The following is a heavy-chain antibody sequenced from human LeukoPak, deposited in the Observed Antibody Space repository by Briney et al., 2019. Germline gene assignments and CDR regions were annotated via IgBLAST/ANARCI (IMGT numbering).Heavy chain of an antibody. D-gene: IGHD1-1*01. J-gene: IGHJ4*02. CDR3: ARGNWQPYYFDY. CDR2: INHSGST. V-gene: IGHV4-34*01. Sequence: ASETLSLTCAVYGGSFSGYYWSWIRQPPGKGLEWIGEINHSGSTNYNPSLKSRVTISVDTSKNQFSLKLSSVTAADTAVYYCARGNWQPYYFDYWGQGNLVTVSS. CDR1: GGSFSGYY.